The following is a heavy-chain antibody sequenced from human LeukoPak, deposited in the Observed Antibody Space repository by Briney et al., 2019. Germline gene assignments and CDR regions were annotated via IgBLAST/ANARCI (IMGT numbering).Heavy chain of an antibody. CDR3: ARERRDYYDSSGFLDY. V-gene: IGHV4-39*07. CDR2: IYYSGST. CDR1: GGSISSSSYY. D-gene: IGHD3-22*01. J-gene: IGHJ4*02. Sequence: SETLSLTCTVSGGSISSSSYYWGWIRQPPGKGLEWIGSIYYSGSTCYNPSLKSRVTISVDTSKNQFSLKLSSVTAADTAVYYCARERRDYYDSSGFLDYWGQGTLVTVSS.